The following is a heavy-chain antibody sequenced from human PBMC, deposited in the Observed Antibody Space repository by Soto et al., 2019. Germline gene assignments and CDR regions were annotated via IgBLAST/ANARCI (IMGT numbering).Heavy chain of an antibody. CDR3: AYVDTAMVQYYFDY. CDR1: GYTFTNYA. V-gene: IGHV1-3*01. CDR2: INPINGTS. J-gene: IGHJ4*02. D-gene: IGHD5-18*01. Sequence: EASVKVSCKASGYTFTNYAIHWVRQAPGQRLEWMGWINPINGTSNYSQKFQGRVTITADESTSTAYMELSSLRSEDTAVYYCAYVDTAMVQYYFDYWGQGTLVTVSS.